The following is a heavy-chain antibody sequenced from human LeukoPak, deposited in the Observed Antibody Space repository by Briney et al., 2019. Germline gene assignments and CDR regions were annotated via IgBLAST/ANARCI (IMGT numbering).Heavy chain of an antibody. Sequence: SETLSLTCTVSGDSISSSSYYWGWIRQPPGKGLEWIGNIYYSGSTYYNPSLKSRVTISVDTSKNQFSLKLSSVTAADTAVYYCARVIPRITMVRGVHYYYYYMDVWGKGTTVTISS. CDR3: ARVIPRITMVRGVHYYYYYMDV. J-gene: IGHJ6*03. V-gene: IGHV4-39*07. CDR1: GDSISSSSYY. D-gene: IGHD3-10*01. CDR2: IYYSGST.